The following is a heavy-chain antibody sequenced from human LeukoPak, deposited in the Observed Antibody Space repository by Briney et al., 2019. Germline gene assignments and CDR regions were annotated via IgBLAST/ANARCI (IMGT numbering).Heavy chain of an antibody. CDR3: ARGIYDSGTYYNFDH. CDR1: GGSISSTNYY. Sequence: SETLSLTCTVSGGSISSTNYYWRALRQPPGQGVEWIGNICYTGRAYYKPYLKSRVTISVDSSKDQFSLKLSSVTAADAAVYYCARGIYDSGTYYNFDHWGQGTLVTVSS. CDR2: ICYTGRA. J-gene: IGHJ4*02. D-gene: IGHD3-10*01. V-gene: IGHV4-39*01.